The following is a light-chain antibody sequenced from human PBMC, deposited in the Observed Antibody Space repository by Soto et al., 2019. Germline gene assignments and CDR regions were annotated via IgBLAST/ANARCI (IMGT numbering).Light chain of an antibody. CDR3: QQSYSTTHQ. J-gene: IGKJ5*01. CDR2: AAS. Sequence: DIPVTQTPSSLFSSFEDRVPITFRASQSISSYLNWYQQKPGKAPKLLIYAASSLQSGVPSRFSGSGSGTDFTLTISSLQPEDFATYYCQQSYSTTHQFAQGSRLEFK. CDR1: QSISSY. V-gene: IGKV1-39*01.